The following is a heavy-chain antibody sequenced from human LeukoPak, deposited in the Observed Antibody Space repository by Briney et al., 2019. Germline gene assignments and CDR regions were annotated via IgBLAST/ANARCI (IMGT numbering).Heavy chain of an antibody. CDR3: AKGTSFWSGYSY. CDR1: GFTFSSYA. J-gene: IGHJ4*02. D-gene: IGHD3-3*01. V-gene: IGHV3-30*02. CDR2: IRYDGSNK. Sequence: GGSLRLSCAASGFTFSSYAMHWVRQAPGKGLEWVAFIRYDGSNKYYADSVKGRFTISRDNSKNTLYLQMNSLRAEDTAVYYCAKGTSFWSGYSYWGQGTLVTVSS.